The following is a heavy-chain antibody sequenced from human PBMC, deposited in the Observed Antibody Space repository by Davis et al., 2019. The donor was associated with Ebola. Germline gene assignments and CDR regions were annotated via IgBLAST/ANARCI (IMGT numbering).Heavy chain of an antibody. CDR3: AKDGRSGGVGAFDI. D-gene: IGHD1-26*01. V-gene: IGHV3-43*02. CDR2: ISGDGGST. CDR1: GFTFDDYA. Sequence: PGGSLRLSCAASGFTFDDYAMHWVRHAPGKGLEWVSLISGDGGSTYYADSVKGRFTISRDNSKNSLYLQMNSLRTEDTALYYCAKDGRSGGVGAFDIWGQGTMVTVSS. J-gene: IGHJ3*02.